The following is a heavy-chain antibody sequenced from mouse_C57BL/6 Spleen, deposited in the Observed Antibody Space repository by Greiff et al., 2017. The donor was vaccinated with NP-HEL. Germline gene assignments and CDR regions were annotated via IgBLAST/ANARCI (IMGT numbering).Heavy chain of an antibody. CDR3: ASGGYVEY. CDR1: GFNIKNNY. V-gene: IGHV14-3*01. J-gene: IGHJ3*01. CDR2: IDPANGNT. D-gene: IGHD2-2*01. Sequence: EVKLVESVAELVKPGASVKLSCTASGFNIKNNYMHWVKQRPEQGLEWIGRIDPANGNTKYAPKFQGKATITADTSSNTAYLQLTSQTSEDTAIYCYASGGYVEYWGQGTLLTVSS.